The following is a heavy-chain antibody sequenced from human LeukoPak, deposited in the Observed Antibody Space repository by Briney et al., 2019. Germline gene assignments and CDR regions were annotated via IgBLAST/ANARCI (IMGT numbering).Heavy chain of an antibody. CDR1: GFGFSDCC. CDR3: ARVPTNSYGFGQ. Sequence: GGSLRLSCAASGFGFSDCCMHWVRQAPGKGLEWVARINEDGTSASHADSVKGRFTISRDNAKNTLYLLMNSLTVEDTAVYYCARVPTNSYGFGQWGQGSLVTVSS. V-gene: IGHV3-74*01. D-gene: IGHD5-18*01. CDR2: INEDGTSA. J-gene: IGHJ4*02.